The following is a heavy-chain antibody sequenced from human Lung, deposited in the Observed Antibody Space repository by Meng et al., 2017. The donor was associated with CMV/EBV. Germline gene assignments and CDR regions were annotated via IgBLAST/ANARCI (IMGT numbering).Heavy chain of an antibody. CDR2: INPSGGST. V-gene: IGHV1-46*01. J-gene: IGHJ4*02. D-gene: IGHD2-2*02. CDR1: GYTFTSYY. Sequence: ASVKVSXKASGYTFTSYYMHWVRQAPGQGLEWMGIINPSGGSTSYAQKFQGRVTMTRDTSTSTVYMELSSLRSEDTAVYYCARGGDIVVVPAAIPWHYWGQGXLVPSPQ. CDR3: ARGGDIVVVPAAIPWHY.